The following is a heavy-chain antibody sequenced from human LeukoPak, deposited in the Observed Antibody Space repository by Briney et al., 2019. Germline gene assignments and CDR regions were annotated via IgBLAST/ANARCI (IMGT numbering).Heavy chain of an antibody. CDR2: IYYSGST. CDR1: GGSISSGDYY. Sequence: PSETLSLTCTVSGGSISSGDYYWSWIRQPPGKGLEWIGYIYYSGSTYYNPSLKSRVTISVDMSKNQFSLKLSSVTAADTAVYYCARQIFGVVMSDYWGQGTLVTVSS. D-gene: IGHD3-3*01. V-gene: IGHV4-30-4*01. J-gene: IGHJ4*02. CDR3: ARQIFGVVMSDY.